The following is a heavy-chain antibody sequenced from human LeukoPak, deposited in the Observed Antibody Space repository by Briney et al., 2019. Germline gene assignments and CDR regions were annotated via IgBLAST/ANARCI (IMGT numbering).Heavy chain of an antibody. CDR3: ASYYGFWSGYLGHYYGMDV. V-gene: IGHV4-59*12. D-gene: IGHD3-3*01. Sequence: PSETLSLTCTVSDGSINTYYWNWIRQPPGKGLEWIGYIYYSGSTYYNPPLKSRVTISVDTSKNQFSLKLSSVTAADTGVYYCASYYGFWSGYLGHYYGMDVWGQGTTVTVSS. CDR1: DGSINTYY. J-gene: IGHJ6*02. CDR2: IYYSGST.